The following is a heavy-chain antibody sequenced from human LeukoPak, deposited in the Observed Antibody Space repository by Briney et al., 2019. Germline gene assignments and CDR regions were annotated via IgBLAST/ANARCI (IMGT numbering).Heavy chain of an antibody. CDR1: VYTFTSYY. V-gene: IGHV1-46*01. CDR3: ARDSTTAAGGMDV. D-gene: IGHD6-13*01. Sequence: SVKVSCKASVYTFTSYYMHWVRQAPGQGLEWMGIINPSGGSTSYAQKFQGRVTMTRDTSTSTVYMELSSLRSEDTAVYYCARDSTTAAGGMDVWGQGTTVTVSS. J-gene: IGHJ6*02. CDR2: INPSGGST.